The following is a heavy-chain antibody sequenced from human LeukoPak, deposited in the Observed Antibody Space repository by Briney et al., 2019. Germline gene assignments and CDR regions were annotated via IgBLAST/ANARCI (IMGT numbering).Heavy chain of an antibody. Sequence: PSQTLSLTCAVSGGSISSGGYSWSWIRQHPGKGLEWIGYIYYSGSTYYNPSLKSRVTISVDTSKNQFSLKLSSVTAADTAVYYCATWNYLDAFDIWGQGTMVTVSS. CDR3: ATWNYLDAFDI. J-gene: IGHJ3*02. CDR2: IYYSGST. V-gene: IGHV4-31*11. D-gene: IGHD1-7*01. CDR1: GGSISSGGYS.